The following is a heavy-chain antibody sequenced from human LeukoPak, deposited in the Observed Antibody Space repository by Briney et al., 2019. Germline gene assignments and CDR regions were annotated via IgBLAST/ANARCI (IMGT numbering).Heavy chain of an antibody. J-gene: IGHJ3*02. CDR1: GGSISSYY. Sequence: SETLSLTCTVSGGSISSYYWSWIRQPAGKGLEWMGRIYTSGSTNYNPSLKSRVTMSVDTSKNQFSLKLSSVTAADTAVYYCAREDVLVFGVVDAFDIWGQGTMVTVSS. D-gene: IGHD3-3*01. CDR2: IYTSGST. V-gene: IGHV4-4*07. CDR3: AREDVLVFGVVDAFDI.